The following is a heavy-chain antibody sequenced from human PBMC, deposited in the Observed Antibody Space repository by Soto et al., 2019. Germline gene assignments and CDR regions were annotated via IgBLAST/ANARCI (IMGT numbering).Heavy chain of an antibody. V-gene: IGHV1-69*01. CDR3: ARFKQQLPGRDWYFDL. J-gene: IGHJ2*01. D-gene: IGHD6-13*01. CDR1: GGTFSSYA. CDR2: IIPIFGTA. Sequence: QVQLVQSGAEVKKPGSSVKVSCKASGGTFSSYAISWVRQAPGQGLEWMGGIIPIFGTANYAQKFQGRVTITADESTSTAYMELSSLRSEDTAVYYWARFKQQLPGRDWYFDLWGRGTLVTVSS.